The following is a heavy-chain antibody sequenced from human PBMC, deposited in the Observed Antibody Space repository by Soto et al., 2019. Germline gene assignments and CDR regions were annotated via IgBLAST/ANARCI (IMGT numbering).Heavy chain of an antibody. J-gene: IGHJ5*02. V-gene: IGHV4-59*12. Sequence: SETLSLTCTVSGGSMSPSYWSWIRQPPGKGLEWIGDINHSGSSTYNPSLKSRVTISVDTSKNQFSLKLSSVTAADTAVYYCAREAAMALNWFDPWGQGTLVTVSS. CDR2: INHSGSS. CDR3: AREAAMALNWFDP. D-gene: IGHD5-18*01. CDR1: GGSMSPSY.